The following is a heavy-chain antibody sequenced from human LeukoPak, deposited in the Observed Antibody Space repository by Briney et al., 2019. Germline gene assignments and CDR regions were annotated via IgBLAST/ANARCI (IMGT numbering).Heavy chain of an antibody. CDR1: GGSIRSSYYY. D-gene: IGHD3-22*01. J-gene: IGHJ3*02. CDR2: IYDSGST. V-gene: IGHV4-39*07. CDR3: ARIVVVVITTSGAFDI. Sequence: SETLSLTCTVSGGSIRSSYYYWGWIRQPPGKGLEWIGSIYDSGSTNYNPSLKSRVTISVDKSKNRFSLKLSSVTAADTAVYYCARIVVVVITTSGAFDIWGQGTMVTVSS.